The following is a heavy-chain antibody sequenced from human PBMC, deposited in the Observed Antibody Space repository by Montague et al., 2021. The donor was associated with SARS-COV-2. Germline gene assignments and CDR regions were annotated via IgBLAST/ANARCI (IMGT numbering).Heavy chain of an antibody. V-gene: IGHV4-59*08. CDR3: ARHGVGCEFGGHNWCTDAFDI. CDR1: SGSINYYY. CDR2: IYYSGNT. D-gene: IGHD2-15*01. J-gene: IGHJ3*02. Sequence: SETLSLTCAVSSGSINYYYLCWIRQSPGQGLEWIWYIYYSGNTNYSPSLQIRVTISVDSSKTQFSLRLTSVTAADTAVYYCARHGVGCEFGGHNWCTDAFDIWGQGTVGTDSS.